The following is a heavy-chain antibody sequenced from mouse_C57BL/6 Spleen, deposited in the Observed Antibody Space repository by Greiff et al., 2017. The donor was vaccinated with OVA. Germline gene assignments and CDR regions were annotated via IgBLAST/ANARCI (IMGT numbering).Heavy chain of an antibody. CDR2: INPYNGDT. CDR1: GYSFTGYF. D-gene: IGHD2-2*01. V-gene: IGHV1-20*01. J-gene: IGHJ2*01. Sequence: LVEPGDSVKISCKASGYSFTGYFMNWVMQSHGKSLEWIGRINPYNGDTFYNQKFKGKATLTVDKSSSTAHMELRSLTSEDSAVYYCARSTMVTTDFDYWGQGTTLTVSS. CDR3: ARSTMVTTDFDY.